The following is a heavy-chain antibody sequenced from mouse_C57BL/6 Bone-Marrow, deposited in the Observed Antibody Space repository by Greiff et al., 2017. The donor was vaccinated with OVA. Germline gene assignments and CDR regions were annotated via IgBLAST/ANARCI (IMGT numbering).Heavy chain of an antibody. D-gene: IGHD2-1*01. CDR1: GYAFSSSW. CDR3: ARSYGKYWYFDV. CDR2: IYPGDGDT. J-gene: IGHJ1*03. Sequence: VQLQQSGPELVKPGASVKISCKASGYAFSSSWMNWVKQRPGKGLEWIGRIYPGDGDTNYNGKFKGKATLTADKSSSTAYMQLSSLTSEDSAVYFCARSYGKYWYFDVWGTGTTVTVSS. V-gene: IGHV1-82*01.